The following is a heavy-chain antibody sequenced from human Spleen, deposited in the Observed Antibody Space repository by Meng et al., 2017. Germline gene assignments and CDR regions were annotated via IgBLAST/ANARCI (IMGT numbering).Heavy chain of an antibody. CDR2: IYQTGST. CDR1: GYLISSGYY. CDR3: ARVDSSGYYLPY. D-gene: IGHD3-22*01. Sequence: SETLSLTCGVSGYLISSGYYWGWIRQPPGKGLEWIGKIYQTGSTYYNPSLKSRVAMSEDTSKNQFSLKLTSVTAADTAVYYCARVDSSGYYLPYWGQGALVTVSS. J-gene: IGHJ4*02. V-gene: IGHV4-38-2*01.